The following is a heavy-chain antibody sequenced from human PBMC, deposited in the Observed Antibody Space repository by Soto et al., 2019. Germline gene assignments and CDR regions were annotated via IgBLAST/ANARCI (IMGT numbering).Heavy chain of an antibody. Sequence: PSEPLSLTCAVYGGSVNGYYWNWIRQPPGKGLEWIGEINHTGGTHYNPSLKSRVTISLDTSKNQFSLRLSSVTAADTAVYYCARTRADRELFDYWGQGTLVTVSS. D-gene: IGHD1-7*01. CDR3: ARTRADRELFDY. J-gene: IGHJ4*02. V-gene: IGHV4-34*01. CDR2: INHTGGT. CDR1: GGSVNGYY.